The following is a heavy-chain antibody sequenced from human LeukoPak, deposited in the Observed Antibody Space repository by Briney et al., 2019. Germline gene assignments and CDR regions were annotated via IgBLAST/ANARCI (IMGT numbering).Heavy chain of an antibody. V-gene: IGHV3-23*01. D-gene: IGHD2-2*01. CDR2: ISGSGGST. Sequence: GGSLRLSCAASGFTFSSYAMSWVRQAPGKGLEWVSAISGSGGSTYYADSVKGRFTISRDNSKNTLYLQMNSLRAEDTAVYYCAKQPLKYCSSTTCYVDYWGQGTLVTVSS. CDR1: GFTFSSYA. J-gene: IGHJ4*02. CDR3: AKQPLKYCSSTTCYVDY.